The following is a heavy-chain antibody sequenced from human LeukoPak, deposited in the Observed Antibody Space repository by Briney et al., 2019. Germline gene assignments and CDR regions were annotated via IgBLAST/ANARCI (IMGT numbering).Heavy chain of an antibody. CDR3: ARDRAYSSFDY. Sequence: GESLRLSCAASGFTFDNSWMNWVPQAPGKGLEWVASINPDDSAKYYADSVRGRFTISRDNAKNSLYLQMSSLRAEDTAVYYCARDRAYSSFDYWGQGTLVTVSS. CDR1: GFTFDNSW. CDR2: INPDDSAK. D-gene: IGHD5-18*01. V-gene: IGHV3-7*01. J-gene: IGHJ4*02.